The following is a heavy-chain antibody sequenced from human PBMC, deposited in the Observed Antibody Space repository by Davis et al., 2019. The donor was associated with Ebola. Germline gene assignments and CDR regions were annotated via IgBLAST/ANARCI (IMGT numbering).Heavy chain of an antibody. V-gene: IGHV3-30*09. Sequence: GESLKISCAASGFTFTDYAMHWVRQAPGKGLEWVAVVSFDGSNVHYADSVKGRFAISRDNSNNILYLQMTRLRAEDTAVYYCARDSGWSGVVSWGQGTLVTVSS. D-gene: IGHD6-19*01. CDR3: ARDSGWSGVVS. J-gene: IGHJ5*01. CDR2: VSFDGSNV. CDR1: GFTFTDYA.